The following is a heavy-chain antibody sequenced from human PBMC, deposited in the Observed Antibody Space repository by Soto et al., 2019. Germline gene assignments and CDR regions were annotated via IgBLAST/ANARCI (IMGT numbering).Heavy chain of an antibody. J-gene: IGHJ4*02. CDR2: ISYDGSNK. CDR1: GFTFSSYA. D-gene: IGHD2-15*01. Sequence: QVQLVESGGGVVQPGRSLRLSCAASGFTFSSYAMHWVRQAPGKGLEWVAVISYDGSNKYYADSVKGRFTISRDNSKNTLYLQMNSLRAEDTAVYYCARDLEYCSCGSCYLLNYWGQGTLVTVSS. V-gene: IGHV3-30-3*01. CDR3: ARDLEYCSCGSCYLLNY.